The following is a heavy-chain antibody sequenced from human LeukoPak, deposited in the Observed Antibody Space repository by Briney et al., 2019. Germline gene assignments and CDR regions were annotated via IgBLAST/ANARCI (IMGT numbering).Heavy chain of an antibody. J-gene: IGHJ1*01. V-gene: IGHV1-24*01. CDR3: ATGIVVVIMEH. CDR2: FDPEDGET. CDR1: GYTLTELS. Sequence: ASVKVSCKVSGYTLTELSMHWVRQAPGKGLEWMGGFDPEDGETIYAQKFQGRVTMPEDTSTDTAYMELSSLRAEDTAVYYCATGIVVVIMEHWGQGTLVTVSS. D-gene: IGHD3-22*01.